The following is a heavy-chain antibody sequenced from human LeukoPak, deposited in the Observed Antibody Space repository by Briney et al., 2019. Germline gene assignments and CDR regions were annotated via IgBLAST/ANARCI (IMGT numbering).Heavy chain of an antibody. Sequence: PGGSLRLSCAASGFTFSSYSMNWVRQAPGKGLEWVSSISSSSSYIYYAVSVKGRFTISRDNAKNSLYLQMNSLRAEDTAVYYCARDLYCSSTSCYGGNWFAPWGQGTLVTVSS. V-gene: IGHV3-21*01. D-gene: IGHD2-2*01. CDR1: GFTFSSYS. CDR3: ARDLYCSSTSCYGGNWFAP. CDR2: ISSSSSYI. J-gene: IGHJ5*02.